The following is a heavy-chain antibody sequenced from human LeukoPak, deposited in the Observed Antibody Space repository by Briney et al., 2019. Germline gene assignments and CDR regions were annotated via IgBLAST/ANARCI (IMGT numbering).Heavy chain of an antibody. CDR3: ARSYRSYYYYYMDV. CDR2: IIPILGTV. J-gene: IGHJ6*03. Sequence: SVKVSCKASGGTFTSYAISWVRQAPGQGLEWMGRIIPILGTVNYAQKFQGRATITADESTSTANMELSSLRSEDTAVYYCARSYRSYYYYYMDVWGKGTTVTISS. V-gene: IGHV1-69*13. D-gene: IGHD2-21*01. CDR1: GGTFTSYA.